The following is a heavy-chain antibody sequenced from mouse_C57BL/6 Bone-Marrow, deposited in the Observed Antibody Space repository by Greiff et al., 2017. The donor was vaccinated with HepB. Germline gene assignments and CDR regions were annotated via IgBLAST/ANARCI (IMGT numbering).Heavy chain of an antibody. CDR2: IYPRDGST. J-gene: IGHJ1*03. V-gene: IGHV1-85*01. Sequence: VQVVESGPELVKPGASVKLSCKASGYTFTSYDINWVKQRPGQGLEWIGWIYPRDGSTKYNEKFKGKATLTVDTSSSTAYMELHSLTSEDSAVYFCARRDWDWYFDVWGTGTTVTVSS. D-gene: IGHD4-1*01. CDR3: ARRDWDWYFDV. CDR1: GYTFTSYD.